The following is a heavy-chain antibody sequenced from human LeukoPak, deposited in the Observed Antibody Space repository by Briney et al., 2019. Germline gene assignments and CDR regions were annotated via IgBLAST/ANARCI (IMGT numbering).Heavy chain of an antibody. V-gene: IGHV3-21*01. CDR1: GFTFSSYS. J-gene: IGHJ4*02. D-gene: IGHD6-19*01. Sequence: PGGSLRLSCAASGFTFSSYSMNWVRQAPGKGLEWVSSISSSSSYIYYADSVKGRFTISRDNTKNSLYLQMNSLRAEDTAVYYCARARTGGWSPGVVDYWGQGTLVTVSS. CDR3: ARARTGGWSPGVVDY. CDR2: ISSSSSYI.